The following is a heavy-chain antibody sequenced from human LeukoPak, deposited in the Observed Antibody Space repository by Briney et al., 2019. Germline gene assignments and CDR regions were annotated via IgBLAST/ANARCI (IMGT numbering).Heavy chain of an antibody. CDR2: ISSSSSTI. Sequence: GGSLRLSCAASGFTFSSYSMNWVRQAPGKGLEWVSYISSSSSTIYYPDSVKGRFPISRDNAKNSLYLQMNSLRAEDTAVYYCARDLSLKIAAPSWFDPWGQGTLVTVSS. J-gene: IGHJ5*02. D-gene: IGHD6-13*01. CDR1: GFTFSSYS. CDR3: ARDLSLKIAAPSWFDP. V-gene: IGHV3-48*04.